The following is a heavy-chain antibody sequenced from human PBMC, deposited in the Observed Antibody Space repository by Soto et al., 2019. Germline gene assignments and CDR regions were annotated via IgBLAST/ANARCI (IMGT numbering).Heavy chain of an antibody. Sequence: PXAALKISCKADGYSFTRHSIVWVRHVPGRGLAGVAVICPADSDARYSPSFRGRGLISVDISINTVYLQWRRLKASDTAIYFCARQDIVKAPVRGVYFDSWGQGTPVTASS. CDR1: GYSFTRHS. V-gene: IGHV5-51*01. CDR2: ICPADSDA. CDR3: ARQDIVKAPVRGVYFDS. J-gene: IGHJ4*02. D-gene: IGHD2-15*01.